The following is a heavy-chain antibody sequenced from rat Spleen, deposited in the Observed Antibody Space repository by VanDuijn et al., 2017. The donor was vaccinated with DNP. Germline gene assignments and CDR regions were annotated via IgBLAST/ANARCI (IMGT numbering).Heavy chain of an antibody. J-gene: IGHJ2*01. D-gene: IGHD1-11*01. CDR2: ISYEGSST. CDR1: GFTFSDYF. Sequence: EVQLVESGGGLVLPGRSLKLSCAASGFTFSDYFMAWVRQAPKKGLEWVASISYEGSSTYYGDSVKGRITISRDNAESTLYLQMNSLRSEDTATYYCSTGGTEFNHWGQGVMVTVSS. V-gene: IGHV5-22*01. CDR3: STGGTEFNH.